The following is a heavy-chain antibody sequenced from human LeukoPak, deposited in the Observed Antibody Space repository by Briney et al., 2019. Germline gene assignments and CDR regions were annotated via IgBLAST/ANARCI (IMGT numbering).Heavy chain of an antibody. CDR3: ARDGECTNGVCYRLSGWCDP. CDR2: INPNSGGT. CDR1: GYTFTVYY. J-gene: IGHJ5*02. V-gene: IGHV1-2*02. Sequence: ASVKVSCTASGYTFTVYYMHWVRQAPGQGLGWVGWINPNSGGTNYAQKFQGRVTMTRDTSISTAYMELSRLRSDDTAVYYCARDGECTNGVCYRLSGWCDPWGQGTLVTVSS. D-gene: IGHD2-8*01.